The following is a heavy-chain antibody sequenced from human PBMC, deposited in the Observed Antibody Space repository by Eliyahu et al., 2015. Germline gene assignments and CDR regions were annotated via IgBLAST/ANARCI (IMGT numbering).Heavy chain of an antibody. CDR1: XXXFSSYA. J-gene: IGHJ1*01. CDR3: AGLSNPASLKYFQH. Sequence: QVQLVQSGAEVKKPGSSVKVSCKASXXXFSSYAISWVRQAPGQGLEWMGGIIPIFGTANYAQKXQGRVTITADESTSTAYMELSSLRSEDTAVYYCAGLSNPASLKYFQHWGQGTLVTVSS. CDR2: IIPIFGTA. V-gene: IGHV1-69*01. D-gene: IGHD1-14*01.